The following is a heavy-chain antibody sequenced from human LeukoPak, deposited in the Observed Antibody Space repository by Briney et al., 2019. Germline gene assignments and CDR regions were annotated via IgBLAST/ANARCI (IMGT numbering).Heavy chain of an antibody. Sequence: RGSLRLSCAASGFTFSSYWMHWVRQAPGKGLVWVSRINSDGSSTSYADSVKGRFTISRDNAKNTLYLQMNSLRAEDTAVYYCARGQAGYNPAFDYWGQGTLVTVSS. V-gene: IGHV3-74*01. CDR3: ARGQAGYNPAFDY. D-gene: IGHD5-24*01. J-gene: IGHJ4*02. CDR2: INSDGSST. CDR1: GFTFSSYW.